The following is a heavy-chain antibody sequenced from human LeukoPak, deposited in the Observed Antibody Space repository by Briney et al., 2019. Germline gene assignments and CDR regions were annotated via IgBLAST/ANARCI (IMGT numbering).Heavy chain of an antibody. D-gene: IGHD5-18*01. CDR3: AKPGDTARRGAFDI. CDR1: GFTFSSYA. J-gene: IGHJ3*02. Sequence: PGRSLRLSCAASGFTFSSYAMHWVRRAPGKGLEWVAVISYDGSNKYYADSVKGRFTISRDNSKNTLYLQMNSLRAEDTAVYYCAKPGDTARRGAFDIWGQGTMVTVSS. CDR2: ISYDGSNK. V-gene: IGHV3-30*04.